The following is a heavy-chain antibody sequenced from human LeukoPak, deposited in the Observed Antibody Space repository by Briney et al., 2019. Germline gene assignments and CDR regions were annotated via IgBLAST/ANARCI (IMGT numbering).Heavy chain of an antibody. CDR2: IYYSGNT. D-gene: IGHD3/OR15-3a*01. V-gene: IGHV4-39*01. J-gene: IGHJ4*02. CDR1: GGSISSSNSY. CDR3: ARQTGSGLFILP. Sequence: SETLSLTCTVSGGSISSSNSYWGWIRQPPGKGLEWIGSIYYSGNTYYNASLKSQVSISIDTSKNQFSLRLTSVTAADTAVYYCARQTGSGLFILPGGQGTLVTVSS.